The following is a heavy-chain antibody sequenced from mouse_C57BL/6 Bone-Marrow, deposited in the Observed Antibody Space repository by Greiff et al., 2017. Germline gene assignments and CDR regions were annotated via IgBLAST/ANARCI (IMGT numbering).Heavy chain of an antibody. CDR3: ARFPYYYGYFDY. CDR2: INPSTGGT. Sequence: VQLQQSGPELVKPGASVKISCKASGYSFTGYYMNWVKQSPEKSLEWIGEINPSTGGTTYTQKFKAKATLTVDKSSSTAYMQLKSLTSEDSAVYYCARFPYYYGYFDYWGQGTTLTVSS. V-gene: IGHV1-42*01. J-gene: IGHJ2*01. CDR1: GYSFTGYY. D-gene: IGHD1-1*01.